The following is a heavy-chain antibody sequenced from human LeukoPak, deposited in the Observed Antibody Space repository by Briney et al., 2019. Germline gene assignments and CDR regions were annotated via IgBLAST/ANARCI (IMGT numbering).Heavy chain of an antibody. J-gene: IGHJ4*02. D-gene: IGHD1-26*01. CDR2: INPNSGGT. CDR3: ARALVGATADY. V-gene: IGHV1-2*02. CDR1: GNTFSGYY. Sequence: ASVKVSCKASGNTFSGYYIHWVRQAPGQGLEWMGWINPNSGGTNYAQKFQGRVTMTRDTSISTAYMELSRLRSDDTAVYYCARALVGATADYWGQGTLVTVSS.